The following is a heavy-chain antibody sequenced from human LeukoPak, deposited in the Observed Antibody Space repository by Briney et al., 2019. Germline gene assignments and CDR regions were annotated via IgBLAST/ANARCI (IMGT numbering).Heavy chain of an antibody. CDR3: ARDPGPMYSSSWYY. CDR1: GYTFTSYG. V-gene: IGHV1-18*01. D-gene: IGHD6-13*01. Sequence: ASVKVSCKASGYTFTSYGIIWVRQAPGQEGEWMGWINAYNGKKKYEQKHQGRGTMTTDTYTRTGYMEMRSRRSDEPGADYCARDPGPMYSSSWYYWGQGTLVTVSS. J-gene: IGHJ4*02. CDR2: INAYNGKK.